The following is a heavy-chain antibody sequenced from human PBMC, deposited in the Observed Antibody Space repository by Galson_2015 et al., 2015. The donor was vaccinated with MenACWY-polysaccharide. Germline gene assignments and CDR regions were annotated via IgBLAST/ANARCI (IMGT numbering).Heavy chain of an antibody. CDR2: IKEDGSDK. J-gene: IGHJ4*02. CDR3: GTSSQG. V-gene: IGHV3-7*01. CDR1: GFTFSDFW. Sequence: SLRLSCAASGFTFSDFWMDWVRQAPGKGLEWVANIKEDGSDKNYMDSVRGRFTISRDNAKNSLYLQMNDLRAEDTAVYYRGTSSQGWGQGTLVTVSS.